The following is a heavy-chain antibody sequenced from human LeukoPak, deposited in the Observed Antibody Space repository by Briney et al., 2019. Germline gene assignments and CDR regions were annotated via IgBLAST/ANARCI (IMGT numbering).Heavy chain of an antibody. CDR1: AFTFSTYA. CDR2: ISNSGGST. D-gene: IGHD2-2*01. Sequence: GGSLRLSCAASAFTFSTYAMSWVRQAPGKGLEWVSGISNSGGSTPYADSVRGRFTISRDNSKNTLYLQMTSLRAEDTAVYYCAKDLRPCSSTSCYAPVDYWGQGTLVTVSS. CDR3: AKDLRPCSSTSCYAPVDY. J-gene: IGHJ4*02. V-gene: IGHV3-23*01.